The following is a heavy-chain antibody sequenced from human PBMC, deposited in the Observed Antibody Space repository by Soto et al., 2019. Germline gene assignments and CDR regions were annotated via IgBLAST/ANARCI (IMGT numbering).Heavy chain of an antibody. V-gene: IGHV4-59*08. Sequence: QVQLQESGPGLVKPSETLSLTCTVSGDSISSYNLAWIRQPPGKGLEWIGYFRSGGGTSYNPSLKGRVGISAGRSMKQVSLRLGSVTAGDAAVYYCGRQGIGVLRGLVGVWGEGGTVTVSS. J-gene: IGHJ6*04. CDR3: GRQGIGVLRGLVGV. D-gene: IGHD3-10*01. CDR2: FRSGGGT. CDR1: GDSISSYN.